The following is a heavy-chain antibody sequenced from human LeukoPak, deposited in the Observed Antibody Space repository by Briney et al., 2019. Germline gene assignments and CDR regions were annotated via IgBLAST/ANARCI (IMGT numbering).Heavy chain of an antibody. CDR3: ARVKRERWFGEDI. D-gene: IGHD3-10*01. CDR2: IIPIFGTA. J-gene: IGHJ4*02. Sequence: ASVKVSCKASGGTFSSYAISWMRQAPGQGLEWMGGIIPIFGTANYAQKFQGRVTITADESTSTAYMELSSLRSEDTAVYYCARVKRERWFGEDIWGQGTLVTVSS. V-gene: IGHV1-69*13. CDR1: GGTFSSYA.